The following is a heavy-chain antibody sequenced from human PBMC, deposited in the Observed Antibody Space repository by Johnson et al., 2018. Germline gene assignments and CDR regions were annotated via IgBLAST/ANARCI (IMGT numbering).Heavy chain of an antibody. J-gene: IGHJ2*01. CDR2: ISSSSSTI. Sequence: VQLVQSGGGVVQPGRSLRLSCAASGFTFSSYSMNWVRQAPGKGLEWVSYISSSSSTIYYADSVKGRFIVSRDNAKNSLYLQMNRLRAEETAVYYCARVTVTHNWYFELWGRGTLVTVSS. CDR3: ARVTVTHNWYFEL. D-gene: IGHD4-17*01. CDR1: GFTFSSYS. V-gene: IGHV3-48*01.